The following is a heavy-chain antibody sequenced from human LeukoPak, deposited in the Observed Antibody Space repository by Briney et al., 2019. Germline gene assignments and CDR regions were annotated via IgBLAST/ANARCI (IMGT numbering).Heavy chain of an antibody. CDR2: IIPIFGTA. CDR1: GGTFSSYA. CDR3: ARDVTPYYYDSSGYPNY. J-gene: IGHJ4*02. V-gene: IGHV1-69*06. Sequence: SVKVSCKASGGTFSSYAISWVRQAPGQGLEWMGGIIPIFGTANYAQKFQGRVTITADKSTSTAYMELSSLRSEDTAVYYCARDVTPYYYDSSGYPNYWGQGTLVTVSS. D-gene: IGHD3-22*01.